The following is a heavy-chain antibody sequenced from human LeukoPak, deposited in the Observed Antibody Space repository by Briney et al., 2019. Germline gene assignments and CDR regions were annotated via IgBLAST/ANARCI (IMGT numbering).Heavy chain of an antibody. D-gene: IGHD1-7*01. J-gene: IGHJ4*02. CDR2: TYYRSNWYN. CDR3: ARGTGTFDY. CDR1: GDSVSSNSAA. Sequence: PSQTFSLTCAISGDSVSSNSAAWNWIRQSPSRGLEWLGRTYYRSNWYNDYAVSVKSRITIYPDTSKNQFSLQLDSVAPADTAVYYCARGTGTFDYWGQGTLVTVSS. V-gene: IGHV6-1*01.